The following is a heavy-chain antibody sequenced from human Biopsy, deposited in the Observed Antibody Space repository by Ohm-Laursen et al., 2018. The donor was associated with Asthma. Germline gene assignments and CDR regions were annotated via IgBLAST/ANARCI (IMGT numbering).Heavy chain of an antibody. Sequence: ATVKISCKTSGYTFNSAGITWVRQAPGQGLEWMGWISVYNGNTKVAQKLQDRVTMITDTSTSTAYMELRSLRSDDTAVYFCARAVDYSHYYGVDVWGQGTTVTVS. CDR1: GYTFNSAG. CDR3: ARAVDYSHYYGVDV. CDR2: ISVYNGNT. V-gene: IGHV1-18*01. J-gene: IGHJ6*02. D-gene: IGHD3-10*01.